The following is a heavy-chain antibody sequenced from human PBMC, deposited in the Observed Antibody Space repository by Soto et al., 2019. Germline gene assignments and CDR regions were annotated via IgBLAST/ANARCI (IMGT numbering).Heavy chain of an antibody. CDR1: GGSISSGGYS. D-gene: IGHD2-15*01. V-gene: IGHV4-30-2*01. CDR2: IYHSGST. Sequence: KPSETLSLTCAVSGGSISSGGYSWSWIRQPPGKGLEWIGYIYHSGSTYYNPSLKSRVTISVDRSKNQFSLKLSSVTAADTAVYYCARALYCSGGSCYPRGAFDIWGQGTMVTV. CDR3: ARALYCSGGSCYPRGAFDI. J-gene: IGHJ3*02.